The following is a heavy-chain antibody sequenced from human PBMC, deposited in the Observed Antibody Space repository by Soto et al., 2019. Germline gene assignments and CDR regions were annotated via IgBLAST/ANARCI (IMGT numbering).Heavy chain of an antibody. J-gene: IGHJ3*02. V-gene: IGHV4-4*02. CDR2: IFHSGST. D-gene: IGHD3-16*01. CDR3: ERYPGTTVGGVI. CDR1: GGSIYGSNW. Sequence: SETLSLTCSLSGGSIYGSNWWSWVRQPPGKGLEWIGEIFHSGSTHYNPSLKSRVTMSVDKSKNQFSLILSAVTAADTAVYYCERYPGTTVGGVIWGQGTMVXVS.